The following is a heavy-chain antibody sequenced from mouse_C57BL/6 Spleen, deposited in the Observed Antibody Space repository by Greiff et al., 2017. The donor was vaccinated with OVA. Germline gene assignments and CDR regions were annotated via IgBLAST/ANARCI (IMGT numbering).Heavy chain of an antibody. J-gene: IGHJ2*01. Sequence: EVQLQQSGAELVRPGASVKLSCTASGFNIKDDYMHWVKQRPEQGLEWIGWIDPENGDTEYASKFQGKATITADTSSNTAYLQLSSLTSEDTAVYYGTTYYGVATGYWGQGTTLTVSS. CDR3: TTYYGVATGY. CDR1: GFNIKDDY. CDR2: IDPENGDT. D-gene: IGHD1-1*01. V-gene: IGHV14-4*01.